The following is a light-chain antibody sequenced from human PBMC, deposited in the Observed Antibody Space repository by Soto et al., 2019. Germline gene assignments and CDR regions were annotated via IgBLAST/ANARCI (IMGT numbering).Light chain of an antibody. CDR2: LNSDGSH. V-gene: IGLV4-69*01. Sequence: QPVLTQSTSAAASLGASVKLTCTLSSGHSSYAIAWHQQQPEKGPRYLMKLNSDGSHSKGDGIPDRFSGSSSGAERYLTISSLQSEDEADYYCQTWGTGIQVFGTGTQLTVL. J-gene: IGLJ1*01. CDR1: SGHSSYA. CDR3: QTWGTGIQV.